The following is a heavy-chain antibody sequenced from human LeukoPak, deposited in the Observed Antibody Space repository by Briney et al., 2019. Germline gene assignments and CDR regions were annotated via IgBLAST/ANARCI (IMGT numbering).Heavy chain of an antibody. CDR1: GFTFSNCG. J-gene: IGHJ6*02. D-gene: IGHD2-21*02. CDR2: IIYDGSNK. V-gene: IGHV3-30*18. Sequence: GGSLRLSCAASGFTFSNCGMHWVRQAPGKGLEWVAGIIYDGSNKYHADSVKGRFTISRDNPKNTLYLQMNSLRTEDTAVYYCAKGRLGMDVWGQGTTVIVSS. CDR3: AKGRLGMDV.